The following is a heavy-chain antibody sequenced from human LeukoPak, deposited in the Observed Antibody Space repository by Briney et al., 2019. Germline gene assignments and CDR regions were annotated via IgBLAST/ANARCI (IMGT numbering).Heavy chain of an antibody. CDR3: AKDGRCSSTSCYAGIDY. CDR1: GFTFDDYA. D-gene: IGHD2-2*01. Sequence: GGSLRLSCAASGFTFDDYAMHWVRQAPGKGLEWVSGISWNSGSIGYADSVEGRFTISRDNAKNSLYQQMNSLRAEDTALYYYAKDGRCSSTSCYAGIDYWGQGTLVTVSS. CDR2: ISWNSGSI. J-gene: IGHJ4*02. V-gene: IGHV3-9*01.